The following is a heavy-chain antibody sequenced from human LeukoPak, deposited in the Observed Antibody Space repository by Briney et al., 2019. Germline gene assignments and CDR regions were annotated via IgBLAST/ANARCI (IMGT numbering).Heavy chain of an antibody. Sequence: ASVKVSCKASGYSFTGHYMHWVRQAPGQGLEWMGWINPKSGSTSYAQKFQGRVTMTRDMSTSTVYMELSSLRSEDTAVYYCAREGGAFDYWGQGTLVTVSS. J-gene: IGHJ4*02. CDR3: AREGGAFDY. V-gene: IGHV1-46*01. CDR1: GYSFTGHY. D-gene: IGHD3-16*01. CDR2: INPKSGST.